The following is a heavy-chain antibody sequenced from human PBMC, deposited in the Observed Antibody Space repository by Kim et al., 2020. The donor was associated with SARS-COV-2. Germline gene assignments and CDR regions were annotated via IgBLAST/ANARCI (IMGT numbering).Heavy chain of an antibody. J-gene: IGHJ3*02. CDR3: VRGVSVAFGS. CDR1: GFTFSSYC. CDR2: IDTYTT. D-gene: IGHD3-3*01. Sequence: GGSLRLSCAASGFTFSSYCMNWVRQAPGKGLEWVAYIDTYTTYADSVKCGITISSDTAENSKYLQLKSLKDQGTAVSYFVRGVSVAFGSWGEGTIVTVYS. V-gene: IGHV3-48*02.